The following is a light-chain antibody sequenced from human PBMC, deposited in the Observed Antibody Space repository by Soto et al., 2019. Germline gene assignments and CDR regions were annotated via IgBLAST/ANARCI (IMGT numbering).Light chain of an antibody. Sequence: DIQVTQSPSSLSASVGDRVIITCRTSQDVRLDLAWFQLLPGQGPKRLIWAVTKLLDGVPPRSAVRGPKTDFTLTVSGLQPDDFGTYECLHHHTYPLTFGPRTKVDVK. J-gene: IGKJ3*01. V-gene: IGKV1-17*01. CDR1: QDVRLD. CDR2: AVT. CDR3: LHHHTYPLT.